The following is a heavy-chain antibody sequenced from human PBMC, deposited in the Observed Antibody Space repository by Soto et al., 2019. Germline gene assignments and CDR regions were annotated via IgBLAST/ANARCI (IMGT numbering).Heavy chain of an antibody. CDR3: ASGGSHDY. Sequence: QVQLQQWGAGLLKPSETLSLTCAVYGGSFSGDYWSWIRQPPGKGLEWIGEINHSGSTNYNPSHKSRVTISVDTSKNQFSLKVSSVTAADTAVYYCASGGSHDYWGQGTLVTVSS. J-gene: IGHJ4*02. CDR2: INHSGST. CDR1: GGSFSGDY. V-gene: IGHV4-34*02. D-gene: IGHD2-15*01.